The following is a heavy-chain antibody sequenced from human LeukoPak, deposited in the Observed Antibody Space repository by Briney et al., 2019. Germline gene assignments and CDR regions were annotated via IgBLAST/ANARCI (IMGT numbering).Heavy chain of an antibody. V-gene: IGHV3-74*01. CDR2: INHDGSNI. D-gene: IGHD1-1*01. CDR3: ARAGPNWRIDY. CDR1: GFTFSGSW. Sequence: PGVSLRLSCAASGFTFSGSWIHWVRQAPGKGLLWVSLINHDGSNINYADSVKGRFTISRDTAKNTLYLQMNSLRAEDTAVYYCARAGPNWRIDYWGQGTLVTVSS. J-gene: IGHJ4*02.